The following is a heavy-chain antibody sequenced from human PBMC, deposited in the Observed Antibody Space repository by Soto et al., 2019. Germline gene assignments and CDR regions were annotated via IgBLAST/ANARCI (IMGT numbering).Heavy chain of an antibody. Sequence: SETLSLTCSFSGDSDTSTYLTWIRQSPEKGQEWIGYMHYTGSSHYNPSLKSLVTISVDTSKNQFSLKLTSVTAADTAVYYCARHRTTVTTRPVYFEYWGQGTLVTVSS. V-gene: IGHV4-59*08. CDR3: ARHRTTVTTRPVYFEY. CDR1: GDSDTSTY. D-gene: IGHD4-17*01. J-gene: IGHJ4*02. CDR2: MHYTGSS.